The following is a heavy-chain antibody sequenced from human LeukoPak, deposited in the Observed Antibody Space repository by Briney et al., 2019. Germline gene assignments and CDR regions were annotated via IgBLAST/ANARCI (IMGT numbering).Heavy chain of an antibody. CDR1: GFIFSQYS. CDR3: ARDAGNSGYGCDL. V-gene: IGHV3-48*01. D-gene: IGHD5-12*01. J-gene: IGHJ5*02. CDR2: IRYTGET. Sequence: GGSLRLSRAASGFIFSQYSMNWVRKAPGKGLEWVSHIRYTGETFYADSVKGRFTISKDNARNSLYLQMNDLRGEDTAIYYCARDAGNSGYGCDLWGQGTLVTVSS.